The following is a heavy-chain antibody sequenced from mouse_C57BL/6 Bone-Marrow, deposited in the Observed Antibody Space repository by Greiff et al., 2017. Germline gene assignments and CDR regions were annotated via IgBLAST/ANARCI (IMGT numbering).Heavy chain of an antibody. D-gene: IGHD1-1*01. CDR3: ARGSDYCSLDY. J-gene: IGHJ2*01. Sequence: VQVVESGAELVKPGASVKMSCKASGYTFTTYPIAWMKQNHGKSLEWIGNFHPYNDDPQYNEKFKCKATLTVEKSSSTVYLELSRVTSDDYAVYYCARGSDYCSLDYWGQGTTRTVSS. CDR2: FHPYNDDP. V-gene: IGHV1-47*01. CDR1: GYTFTTYP.